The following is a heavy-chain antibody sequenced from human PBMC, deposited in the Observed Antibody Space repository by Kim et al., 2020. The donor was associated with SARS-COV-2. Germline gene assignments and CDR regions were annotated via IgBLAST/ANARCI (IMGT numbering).Heavy chain of an antibody. D-gene: IGHD3-22*01. Sequence: SETLSLTCTVSGGSISSSSYYWGWIRQPPGKGLEWIGSIYYSGSTYYNPSLKSRVTISVDTSKNQFSLKLSSVTAADTAVYYCARVPNNYDSSGYYYDYWGQGTLVTVSS. CDR3: ARVPNNYDSSGYYYDY. V-gene: IGHV4-39*07. CDR2: IYYSGST. J-gene: IGHJ4*02. CDR1: GGSISSSSYY.